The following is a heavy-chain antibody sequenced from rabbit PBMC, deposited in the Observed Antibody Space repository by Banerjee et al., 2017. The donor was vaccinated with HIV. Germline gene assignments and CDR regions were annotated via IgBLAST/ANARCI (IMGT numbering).Heavy chain of an antibody. V-gene: IGHV1S40*01. Sequence: QSLEESGGDLVKPGASLTLTCTASGFSFNNNYHMCWVRRAPGKGLEWIACIDAGTSGTTYYANWAKGRFTFSKTSSTTVTLQMTSLTAADTATYFCARDLAGVIGWNFDLWGPGTLVTVS. CDR2: IDAGTSGTT. J-gene: IGHJ4*01. D-gene: IGHD4-1*01. CDR3: ARDLAGVIGWNFDL. CDR1: GFSFNNNYH.